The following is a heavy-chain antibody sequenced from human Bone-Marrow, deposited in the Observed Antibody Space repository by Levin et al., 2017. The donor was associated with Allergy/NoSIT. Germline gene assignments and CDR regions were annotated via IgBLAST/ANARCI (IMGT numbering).Heavy chain of an antibody. CDR3: SRDSNSSGFYYDFDY. CDR2: ISYHGSTT. CDR1: GFTFGHYN. D-gene: IGHD3-22*01. J-gene: IGHJ4*02. Sequence: GESLKISCAASGFTFGHYNMNWVRQAPGKGLEWVAYISYHGSTTFYLDSVKGRFTISRDNALNSVYLQMDSLRREDTAVYYCSRDSNSSGFYYDFDYWGRGIQVTVSA. V-gene: IGHV3-48*01.